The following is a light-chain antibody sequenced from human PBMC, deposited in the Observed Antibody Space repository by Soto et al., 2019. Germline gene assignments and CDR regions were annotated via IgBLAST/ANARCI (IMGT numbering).Light chain of an antibody. J-gene: IGLJ1*01. V-gene: IGLV2-14*01. Sequence: QSVLTQPASVSGSPGQSITISCTGTSSDVGGYNYVSWYQQHPGKAPKLMSYDVSNRPSGVSNRFSGSKSGNTASLTISGLQAEDEADYYCSSYTSSSTFYVFGTGTKLTV. CDR3: SSYTSSSTFYV. CDR2: DVS. CDR1: SSDVGGYNY.